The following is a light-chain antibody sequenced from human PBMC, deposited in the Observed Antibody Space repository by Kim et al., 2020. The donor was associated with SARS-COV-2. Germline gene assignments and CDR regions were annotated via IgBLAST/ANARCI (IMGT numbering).Light chain of an antibody. J-gene: IGLJ3*02. CDR2: GNN. CDR3: QSYDSSPRGV. Sequence: QSVLTQPPSVSGAPGQRVTISCTGNSSNIGSGYDVPWYQQLPGTAPKLLIYGNNNRPSGVPDRFSGSKSGTSSSLAITGLQADDEADYYCQSYDSSPRGVFGGGTQLTVL. CDR1: SSNIGSGYD. V-gene: IGLV1-40*01.